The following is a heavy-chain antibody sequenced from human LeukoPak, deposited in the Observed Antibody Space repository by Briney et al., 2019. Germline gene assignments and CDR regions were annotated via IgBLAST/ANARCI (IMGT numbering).Heavy chain of an antibody. D-gene: IGHD6-19*01. Sequence: SETLSLTCTVSGVSISSCYWTWIRHPAGGGLEWIGRVDTSGSTNYNPSLGSRVTMSSDTSNNQFSLNLMSVTAADTAMYYCARGQWQIDYWGQGILVTVSP. CDR3: ARGQWQIDY. J-gene: IGHJ4*02. V-gene: IGHV4-4*07. CDR1: GVSISSCY. CDR2: VDTSGST.